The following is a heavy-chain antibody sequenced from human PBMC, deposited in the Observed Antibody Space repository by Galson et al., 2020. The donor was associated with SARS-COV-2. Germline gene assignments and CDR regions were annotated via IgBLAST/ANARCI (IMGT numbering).Heavy chain of an antibody. CDR2: IYTSGST. V-gene: IGHV4-61*02. CDR1: GGSISSGSYY. D-gene: IGHD1-26*01. CDR3: ARVVGATPLD. Sequence: SETLSLTCTVSGGSISSGSYYWSWIRQPAGKGLEWIGRIYTSGSTNYNPSLKSRVTISVDTSKNQFSLKLSSVTAADTAVYYCARVVGATPLDWGQGTLVTVSS. J-gene: IGHJ4*02.